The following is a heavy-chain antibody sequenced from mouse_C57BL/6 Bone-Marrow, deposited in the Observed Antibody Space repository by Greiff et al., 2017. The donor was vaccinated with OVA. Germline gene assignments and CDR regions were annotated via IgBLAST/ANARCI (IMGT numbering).Heavy chain of an antibody. D-gene: IGHD2-1*01. V-gene: IGHV5-12*01. CDR2: ISNGGGST. CDR1: GFTFSDYY. CDR3: ARDGNSFFDY. Sequence: EVQLVESGGGLVQPGGSLKLSCAASGFTFSDYYMYWVRQTPEKRLEWVAYISNGGGSTYYPDTVKGRFTISRDNAKNTLYLQMSRLKSEDTAMYYCARDGNSFFDYWGQGTTLTVSS. J-gene: IGHJ2*01.